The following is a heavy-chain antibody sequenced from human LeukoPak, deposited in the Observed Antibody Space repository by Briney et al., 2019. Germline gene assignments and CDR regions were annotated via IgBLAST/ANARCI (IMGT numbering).Heavy chain of an antibody. CDR2: IRNDGSNK. Sequence: GGSLRLSCAASGFTFSSYGMHWVRQAPGKGLEWVAFIRNDGSNKYYADSVKGRFTISRDNSKNTLYLQMNSLRGEDTALYYLARGAPPHVFDGWGEGPLVTVSS. V-gene: IGHV3-30*02. CDR3: ARGAPPHVFDG. CDR1: GFTFSSYG. D-gene: IGHD3-16*01. J-gene: IGHJ4*02.